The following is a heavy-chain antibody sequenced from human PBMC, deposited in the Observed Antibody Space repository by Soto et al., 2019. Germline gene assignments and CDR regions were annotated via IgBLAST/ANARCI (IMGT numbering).Heavy chain of an antibody. CDR3: ASGAPQGIAVAGTVFDDAFDI. V-gene: IGHV5-10-1*01. D-gene: IGHD6-19*01. CDR1: GYSFTSYW. Sequence: PGESLKISCKGSGYSFTSYWISWVRQMPGKGLEWMGRIDPSDSYTNYSPSFQGHVTISADKSISTAYLQWSSLKASDTAMYYCASGAPQGIAVAGTVFDDAFDIWGQGTMVTV. CDR2: IDPSDSYT. J-gene: IGHJ3*02.